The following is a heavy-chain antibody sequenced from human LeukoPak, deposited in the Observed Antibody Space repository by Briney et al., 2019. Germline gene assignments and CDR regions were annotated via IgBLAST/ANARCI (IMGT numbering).Heavy chain of an antibody. J-gene: IGHJ5*02. CDR3: ARGRGWVAVAGNWFDP. D-gene: IGHD6-19*01. CDR2: INSDGSST. Sequence: PGGSLRLSCAASGFTFSSYWMHWVRQAPGKGLVWVSRINSDGSSTSYADSVKGRFTTSRDNAKNTLYLQMNSLRAKDTAVYYCARGRGWVAVAGNWFDPWGQGTLVTVSS. V-gene: IGHV3-74*01. CDR1: GFTFSSYW.